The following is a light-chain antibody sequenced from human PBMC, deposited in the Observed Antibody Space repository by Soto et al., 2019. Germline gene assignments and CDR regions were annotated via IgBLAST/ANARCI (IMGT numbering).Light chain of an antibody. Sequence: DIQMTQSPSTLSASVGDRVTITCRASQSISSWLAWYQQKPGKAPKLLIYDASSLESGVPSRFSGSGSDTEFTLTINTLQPDDFEPDHCQQYNRYSLTFGGGTKVEIK. CDR1: QSISSW. V-gene: IGKV1-5*01. CDR3: QQYNRYSLT. J-gene: IGKJ4*01. CDR2: DAS.